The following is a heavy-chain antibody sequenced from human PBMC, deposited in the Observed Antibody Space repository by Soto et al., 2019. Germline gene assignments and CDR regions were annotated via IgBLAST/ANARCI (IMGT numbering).Heavy chain of an antibody. CDR2: IYPGDSDT. CDR3: ARIDTMVRGVIYFDYYGMDV. V-gene: IGHV5-51*01. J-gene: IGHJ6*02. Sequence: PGESLKISCKGSGYSFTSYWIGWVRQMPGKGLEWMGIIYPGDSDTRYSPSFQGQVTISADKSISTAYLQWSSLKASDTAMYYCARIDTMVRGVIYFDYYGMDVWGQGTTVTVSS. D-gene: IGHD3-10*01. CDR1: GYSFTSYW.